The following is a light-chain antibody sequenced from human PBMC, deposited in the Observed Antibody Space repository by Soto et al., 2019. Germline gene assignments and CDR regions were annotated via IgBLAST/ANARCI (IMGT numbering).Light chain of an antibody. CDR2: DAS. Sequence: EIVLTQSPATLSLSPGERATLSCRASQSVSSYLAWYQHKPGQAPRLIIYDASSRATDIPARFSGSGAGTDFTLTISSLEPEDFAAYYCQQRSNWHSISFGQGTRLEIK. V-gene: IGKV3D-11*02. CDR3: QQRSNWHSIS. CDR1: QSVSSY. J-gene: IGKJ5*01.